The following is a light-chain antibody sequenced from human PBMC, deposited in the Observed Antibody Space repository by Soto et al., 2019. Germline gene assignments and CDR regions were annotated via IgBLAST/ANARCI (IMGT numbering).Light chain of an antibody. J-gene: IGKJ5*01. CDR2: SAS. Sequence: DIQMTQSPASLSVSVGDRVTITCRASQSINNYLNWYQQKPGQAPKLLMRSASTLERGVPSRFSGSGSRTDFTLTITNLQPDDFATYYCQQRSNWLITFGQGTRLEIK. CDR3: QQRSNWLIT. CDR1: QSINNY. V-gene: IGKV1-39*01.